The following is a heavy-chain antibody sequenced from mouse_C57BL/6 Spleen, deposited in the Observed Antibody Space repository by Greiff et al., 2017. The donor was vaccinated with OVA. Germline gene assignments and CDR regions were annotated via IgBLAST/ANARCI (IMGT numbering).Heavy chain of an antibody. CDR3: ARPPTTGGYFDV. J-gene: IGHJ1*03. D-gene: IGHD1-1*01. CDR1: GYTFTDYY. V-gene: IGHV1-26*01. CDR2: INPNNGGT. Sequence: EVQLQQSGPELVKPGASVKISCKASGYTFTDYYMNWVKQSHGKSLEWIGDINPNNGGTSYNQKFKGKATLTVDKSSSTAYMELRSLTSEDSAVYYCARPPTTGGYFDVWGTGTTVTVSS.